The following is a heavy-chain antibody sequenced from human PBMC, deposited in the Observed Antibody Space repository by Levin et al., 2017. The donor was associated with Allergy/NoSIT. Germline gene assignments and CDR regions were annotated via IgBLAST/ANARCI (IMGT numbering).Heavy chain of an antibody. V-gene: IGHV4-59*08. D-gene: IGHD3-10*01. CDR3: ASRGRRGSGSYQDCFDP. Sequence: SQTLSLTCTVSGGSISSYYWSWIRPPPGKGLEWIGYIYYRGSTNYNPSPKSRVTIPIDTSKNQFSLRLSSVTAADTAVYYCASRGRRGSGSYQDCFDPWGQGTLVTVSS. CDR2: IYYRGST. CDR1: GGSISSYY. J-gene: IGHJ5*02.